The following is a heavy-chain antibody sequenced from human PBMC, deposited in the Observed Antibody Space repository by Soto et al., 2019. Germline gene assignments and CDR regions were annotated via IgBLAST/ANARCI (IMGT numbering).Heavy chain of an antibody. Sequence: ASGKVCGKASGYSVTGYGISWVRQAPGQGPEWMGWISSHNDNTKYAQKLQGRVTMTTDKSTSKAYMKLRSLRSDDTAVYYCARDIVSEHSSGNIPGYWVQGHLVTVSS. CDR2: ISSHNDNT. V-gene: IGHV1-18*01. J-gene: IGHJ4*02. CDR1: GYSVTGYG. D-gene: IGHD3-22*01. CDR3: ARDIVSEHSSGNIPGY.